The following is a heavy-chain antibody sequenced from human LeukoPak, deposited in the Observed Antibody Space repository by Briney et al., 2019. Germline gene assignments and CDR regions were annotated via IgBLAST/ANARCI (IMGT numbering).Heavy chain of an antibody. CDR3: ARVMEASSVYYNYLDC. D-gene: IGHD3-22*01. Sequence: PSETLSLTCTVSGGSIRSYYWSWIRQPPGKGLEWIGYIYYTGSTNYNPSLKSRVTTSVDTSKNQFSLKLSSVTAADTAVYYCARVMEASSVYYNYLDCWGHGTLVTVSS. V-gene: IGHV4-59*01. CDR2: IYYTGST. J-gene: IGHJ4*01. CDR1: GGSIRSYY.